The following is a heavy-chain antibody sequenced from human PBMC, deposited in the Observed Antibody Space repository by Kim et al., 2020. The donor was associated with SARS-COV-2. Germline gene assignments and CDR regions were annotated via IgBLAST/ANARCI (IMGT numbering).Heavy chain of an antibody. D-gene: IGHD6-19*01. CDR3: ARTVTGTTESFEY. CDR1: GFTFGSYW. V-gene: IGHV3-7*03. J-gene: IGHJ1*01. CDR2: IKQDGSQK. Sequence: GGSLRLSCAASGFTFGSYWMTWVRQAPGKGLEWVANIKQDGSQKYYVDSVKGRFTISRDDAKNSLYLQMNSLRADDTAVYYCARTVTGTTESFEYWGQGT.